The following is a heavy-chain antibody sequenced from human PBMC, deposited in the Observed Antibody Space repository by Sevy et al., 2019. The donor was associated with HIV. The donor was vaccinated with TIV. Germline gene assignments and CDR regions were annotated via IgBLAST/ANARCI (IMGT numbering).Heavy chain of an antibody. CDR1: GFTFSTYG. CDR2: ISSDGSTK. D-gene: IGHD6-13*01. CDR3: AKDDGYTINWYSRFDP. J-gene: IGHJ5*02. Sequence: GGSLRLSCAASGFTFSTYGMHWVRQAPGKGLEWVAVISSDGSTKYYAGSVKGRFTISRDNAKNTLYLQMNSLRREDTAVYYCAKDDGYTINWYSRFDPWGQGTLVTVSS. V-gene: IGHV3-30*18.